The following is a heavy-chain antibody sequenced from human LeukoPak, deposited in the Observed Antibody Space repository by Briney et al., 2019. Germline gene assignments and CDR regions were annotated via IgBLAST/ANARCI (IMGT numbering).Heavy chain of an antibody. CDR2: IYYTGGT. CDR3: ASSMVEMATIAYFDY. V-gene: IGHV4-59*01. Sequence: SETLSLTCTVSGGSISNYYWSWIRQPPGKGLEWIGYIYYTGGTNYNPSLKSRVTMSVDTSKNQFSLKLSSVTAADTAVYYCASSMVEMATIAYFDYWGQGTLVTVSS. D-gene: IGHD5-24*01. J-gene: IGHJ4*02. CDR1: GGSISNYY.